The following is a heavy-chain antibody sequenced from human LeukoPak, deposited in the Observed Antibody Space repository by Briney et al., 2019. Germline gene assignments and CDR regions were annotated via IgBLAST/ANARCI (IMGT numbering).Heavy chain of an antibody. J-gene: IGHJ4*02. Sequence: SETLSLTCTVSGGSISSSSYYWGWIRQPPGKGLEWIGSIYYSGSTYYNPSLKSRVTISVDTSKNQFSLKLSSVTAADTAVYYCARAPLLAGPFDYWGQGTLVTVSS. V-gene: IGHV4-39*01. CDR2: IYYSGST. CDR1: GGSISSSSYY. D-gene: IGHD3-9*01. CDR3: ARAPLLAGPFDY.